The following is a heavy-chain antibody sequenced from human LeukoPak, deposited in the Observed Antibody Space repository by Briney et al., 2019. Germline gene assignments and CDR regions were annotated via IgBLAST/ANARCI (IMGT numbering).Heavy chain of an antibody. D-gene: IGHD3-10*01. CDR1: GYTFTSYG. CDR2: ISAYNGNT. Sequence: ASVKVSCKASGYTFTSYGISWVRQAPGQGLEWMGWISAYNGNTNYAQKLQGRVTMTTDTSTSTAYMELRSLRSDDTAVYYCARLVMVRGVSWFDPWGQGTLVTVSS. V-gene: IGHV1-18*01. J-gene: IGHJ5*02. CDR3: ARLVMVRGVSWFDP.